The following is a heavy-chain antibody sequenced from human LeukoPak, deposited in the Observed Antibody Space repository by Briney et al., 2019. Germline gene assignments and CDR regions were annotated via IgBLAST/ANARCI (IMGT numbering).Heavy chain of an antibody. Sequence: GGSLRLSCAASGFTFSSYAVSWVRQAPGKGLEWVSAISGSGGSTYYADSVKGRFTISRDNSKNTLYLQMNSLRAEDTAVYYCAKDLNRIVVPTNYFDYWGQGTLVTVSS. D-gene: IGHD2-21*01. CDR1: GFTFSSYA. CDR2: ISGSGGST. J-gene: IGHJ4*02. CDR3: AKDLNRIVVPTNYFDY. V-gene: IGHV3-23*01.